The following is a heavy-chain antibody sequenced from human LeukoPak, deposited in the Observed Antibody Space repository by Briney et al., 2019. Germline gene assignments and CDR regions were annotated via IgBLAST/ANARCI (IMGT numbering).Heavy chain of an antibody. CDR1: GYTFTRYD. CDR2: MNPYSGNR. J-gene: IGHJ5*02. V-gene: IGHV1-8*01. Sequence: GAAVTVSCKASGYTFTRYDINWVRQAPGQGLEWMGWMNPYSGNRGESHKFHGRVTMTRNTSISTAYMELSSLRSEDTAVYYCAVVVVPAAMRRRGKSDNWFDPWGRGTLVTVSS. D-gene: IGHD2-2*01. CDR3: AVVVVPAAMRRRGKSDNWFDP.